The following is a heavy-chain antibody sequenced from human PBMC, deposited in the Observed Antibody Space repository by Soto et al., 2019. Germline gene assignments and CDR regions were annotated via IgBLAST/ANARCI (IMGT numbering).Heavy chain of an antibody. CDR1: GFTFSSYG. V-gene: IGHV3-33*01. CDR2: IWYDGSNK. Sequence: QVQLVESGGGVVQPGRSLRLSCAASGFTFSSYGMHWVRQAPGKGLEWVAVIWYDGSNKYYADSVKGRFTISRDNSKNTLSLQMNSLRAEDTAVYYCARDADGSGIYYWGQGTLVTVSS. D-gene: IGHD3-10*01. CDR3: ARDADGSGIYY. J-gene: IGHJ4*02.